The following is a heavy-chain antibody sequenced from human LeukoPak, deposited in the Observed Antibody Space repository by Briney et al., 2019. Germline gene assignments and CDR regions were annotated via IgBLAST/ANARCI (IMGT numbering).Heavy chain of an antibody. V-gene: IGHV1-18*04. J-gene: IGHJ4*02. CDR1: GYTFTSYG. D-gene: IGHD5-18*01. CDR3: ARRGYSYDSYYFVY. CDR2: ISAYNGNT. Sequence: GASVKVPCKASGYTFTSYGISWVRQAPGQGLEWMGWISAYNGNTNYAQNLQSRVTMTTDTSTSTAYMELRSLRSDDTAVYYCARRGYSYDSYYFVYWGQRTLVTVSS.